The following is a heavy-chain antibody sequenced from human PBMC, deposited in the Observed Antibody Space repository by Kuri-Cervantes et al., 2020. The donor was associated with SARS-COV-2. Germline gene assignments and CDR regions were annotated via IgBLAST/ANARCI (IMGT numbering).Heavy chain of an antibody. J-gene: IGHJ4*02. V-gene: IGHV1-8*03. CDR1: GYTFTSYD. CDR2: MNPNSGNT. CDR3: ARGGAYDFWSGYYHNYDY. D-gene: IGHD3-3*01. Sequence: ASVKVSCKASGYTFTSYDINWVRQATGQGLEWMGWMNPNSGNTGYAQKFQGRVTITRNTSISTAYMELSSLRSEDMAVYYCARGGAYDFWSGYYHNYDYWGQGTLVTVSS.